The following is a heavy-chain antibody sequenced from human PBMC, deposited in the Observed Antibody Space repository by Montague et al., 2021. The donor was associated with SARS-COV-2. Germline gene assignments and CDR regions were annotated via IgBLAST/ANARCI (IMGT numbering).Heavy chain of an antibody. J-gene: IGHJ3*02. V-gene: IGHV2-70*01. D-gene: IGHD1-26*01. CDR1: GFSLSTSGMC. CDR2: IDWDDDK. Sequence: PALVKPTQTLTLTCTFSGFSLSTSGMCVSWIRQPPGKALEWLALIDWDDDKYYSTSLKTRLTISKDNSKNQVVLTMTNMDPVDTATYYCARIWGTTRGDAFDIWGQGTMVTVSS. CDR3: ARIWGTTRGDAFDI.